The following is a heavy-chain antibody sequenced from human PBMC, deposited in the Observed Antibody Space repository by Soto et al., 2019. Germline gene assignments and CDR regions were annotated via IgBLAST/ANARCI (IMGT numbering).Heavy chain of an antibody. Sequence: QVQLVESGGGVVQPGRSLRLSCAASGFTFSSYGMHWVRQAPGKGLERVAVIWYDGSNKYYADSVKGRFTISRDNSKNTLYLQMNSLRAEYTAVYYCARIGITMIVVVITLYYFDYWGQGTLVTVSS. J-gene: IGHJ4*02. D-gene: IGHD3-22*01. V-gene: IGHV3-33*01. CDR2: IWYDGSNK. CDR1: GFTFSSYG. CDR3: ARIGITMIVVVITLYYFDY.